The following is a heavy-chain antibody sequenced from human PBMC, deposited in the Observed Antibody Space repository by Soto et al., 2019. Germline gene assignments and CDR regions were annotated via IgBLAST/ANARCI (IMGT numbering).Heavy chain of an antibody. CDR1: GFSFSSYS. Sequence: GRSLRLSCAASGFSFSSYSMNWVRQAPGKGLEWVSSISSSSSYIYYADSVKGRFTISRDNAKKSLYLQMNSLRAEDTAVYYCARDGGSHDPDHYYGMDAWGQGTTVTASS. D-gene: IGHD3-16*01. V-gene: IGHV3-21*01. CDR2: ISSSSSYI. CDR3: ARDGGSHDPDHYYGMDA. J-gene: IGHJ6*02.